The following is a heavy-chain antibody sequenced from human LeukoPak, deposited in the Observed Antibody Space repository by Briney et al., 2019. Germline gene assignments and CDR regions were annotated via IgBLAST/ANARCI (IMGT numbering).Heavy chain of an antibody. D-gene: IGHD2-15*01. J-gene: IGHJ5*02. CDR3: AQQLGYCSGGSCYFTS. Sequence: GGSLRLSCAVSGFTVSSNAMSWVRQTPGKGLEWVSAINNDGDSTYYADSVKGRFSVSRDNSKNTLHLQMNSLRAEDTAKYYCAQQLGYCSGGSCYFTSWGQGTLVTVSS. CDR1: GFTVSSNA. V-gene: IGHV3-23*01. CDR2: INNDGDST.